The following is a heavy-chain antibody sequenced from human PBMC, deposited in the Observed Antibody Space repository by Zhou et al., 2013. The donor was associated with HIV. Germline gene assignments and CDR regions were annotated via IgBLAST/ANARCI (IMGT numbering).Heavy chain of an antibody. CDR1: GYTFTANY. D-gene: IGHD7-27*01. J-gene: IGHJ3*02. CDR3: ARVELGDLPISLQHAFDI. Sequence: QVQLVQSGAEMKKPGASVNISCKASGYTFTANYIHWVRQAPGQGLEWMGLINPGIGSTYYAEKFQGRVTMTTDTSTSTAHMDLRGLRSDDTAVYYCARVELGDLPISLQHAFDIWGQGTMVTVSS. V-gene: IGHV1-46*01. CDR2: INPGIGST.